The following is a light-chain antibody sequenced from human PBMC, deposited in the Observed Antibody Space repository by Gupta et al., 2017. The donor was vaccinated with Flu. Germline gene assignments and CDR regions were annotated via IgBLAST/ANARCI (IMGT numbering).Light chain of an antibody. Sequence: DIQMTQSPSTLSASVGDRVTITCRASQTINVWLAWYQQKPGKAPKFLISKASSLESGVPSRFSGSGSGTDFTLTISSLQPDDFATYYCQQYVSYPITFGGGTKVEIK. CDR3: QQYVSYPIT. CDR2: KAS. J-gene: IGKJ4*01. CDR1: QTINVW. V-gene: IGKV1-5*03.